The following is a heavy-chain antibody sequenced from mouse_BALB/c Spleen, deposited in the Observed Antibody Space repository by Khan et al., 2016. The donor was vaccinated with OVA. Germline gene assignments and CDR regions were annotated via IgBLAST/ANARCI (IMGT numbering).Heavy chain of an antibody. J-gene: IGHJ2*01. V-gene: IGHV1-20*02. CDR3: ARKNGSDFDY. CDR1: GYSFTGYF. CDR2: INPHIGET. Sequence: VQLQQSGPELVKPGASVKISCKASGYSFTGYFMNWVMQSHGKSLEWIGRINPHIGETFYNQKFKGKATLTVDESSSTVQMELRSLASEDSAVYYCARKNGSDFDYWGQGTTLTVSS. D-gene: IGHD1-1*01.